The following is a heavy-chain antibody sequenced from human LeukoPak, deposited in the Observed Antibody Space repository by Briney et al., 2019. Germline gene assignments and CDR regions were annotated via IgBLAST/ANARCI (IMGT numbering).Heavy chain of an antibody. J-gene: IGHJ5*02. Sequence: ASVKVSCKASGYTFTGYYMHWVRQAPGQGLEWMGWINPNSGGTNYAQKFQGRVTITTDESTSTAYMELSSLRSEDTAVYYCAIAEGYYGSGSYSFHRFDPWGQGTLVTVSS. CDR1: GYTFTGYY. D-gene: IGHD3-10*01. CDR3: AIAEGYYGSGSYSFHRFDP. CDR2: INPNSGGT. V-gene: IGHV1-2*02.